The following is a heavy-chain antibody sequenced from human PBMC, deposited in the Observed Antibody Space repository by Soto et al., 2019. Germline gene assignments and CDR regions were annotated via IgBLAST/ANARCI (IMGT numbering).Heavy chain of an antibody. D-gene: IGHD2-15*01. CDR1: GYSFTSFW. Sequence: GGSLKISCKGFGYSFTSFWISWVRQMPGKGLEWMGRIDPSDSYTNYSPSFQGHVTISADKSISTAYLQWSSLKASDTAMYYCARHAVVVAPGGFDPWGQGTLVTVSS. J-gene: IGHJ5*02. V-gene: IGHV5-10-1*01. CDR2: IDPSDSYT. CDR3: ARHAVVVAPGGFDP.